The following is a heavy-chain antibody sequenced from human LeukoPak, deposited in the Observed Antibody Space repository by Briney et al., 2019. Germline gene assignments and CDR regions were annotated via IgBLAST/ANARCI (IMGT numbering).Heavy chain of an antibody. Sequence: GGSLRLPCAVSGFTVSSIYLSWVRQAPGRGLEWVSLIFSDGRTYYADSAKGRFTISRDNSKNTLYLQMNSLRAEDTAVYYCARAQSPYAYYYYYYMDVWGKGTTVTVSS. CDR3: ARAQSPYAYYYYYYMDV. CDR1: GFTVSSIY. V-gene: IGHV3-66*02. CDR2: IFSDGRT. J-gene: IGHJ6*03.